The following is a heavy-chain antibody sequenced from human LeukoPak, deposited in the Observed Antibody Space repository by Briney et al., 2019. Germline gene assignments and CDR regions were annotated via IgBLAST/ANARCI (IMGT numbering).Heavy chain of an antibody. V-gene: IGHV3-30*04. D-gene: IGHD1-20*01. CDR1: GVTFCAFA. CDR2: ILFDGLNK. Sequence: GGSLRLSCEASGVTFCAFAMHWVRQAPGKGLEWLALILFDGLNKYYADSVKGRFTVSRDNSKKTLYLQMSNLRPEDTALYYCATWAFHVTGTMTWGQGTLVTVSS. J-gene: IGHJ5*02. CDR3: ATWAFHVTGTMT.